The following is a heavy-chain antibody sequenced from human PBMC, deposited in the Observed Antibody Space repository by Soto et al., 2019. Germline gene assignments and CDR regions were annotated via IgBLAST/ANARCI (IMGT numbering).Heavy chain of an antibody. CDR1: GYPVTAYY. CDR2: INPATGAA. Sequence: QLHLVQSGAVVKKPGASVTVSCSASGYPVTAYYMHWVRQAPGRGLEWMGGINPATGAAKYTQKFQGRVPMTRDTSTGTVFMELTGLTSEDTAVFYCARGGGVGVAGSAAFDMWGQGTLVTVSS. D-gene: IGHD3-3*01. J-gene: IGHJ3*02. V-gene: IGHV1-2*02. CDR3: ARGGGVGVAGSAAFDM.